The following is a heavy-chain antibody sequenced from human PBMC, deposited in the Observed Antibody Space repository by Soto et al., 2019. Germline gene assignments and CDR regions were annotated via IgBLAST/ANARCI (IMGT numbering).Heavy chain of an antibody. CDR2: IDPSDSYT. CDR3: ASDYYDSSGTWAFDI. D-gene: IGHD3-22*01. Sequence: PGESLKISCKGSGYSFTSYLISWVRLMPGKGLEWMGRIDPSDSYTNYRPSFQVHVTISADKSISTAYLQWSSLKASDTAMYYCASDYYDSSGTWAFDIWGQGTMVTVSS. V-gene: IGHV5-10-1*01. CDR1: GYSFTSYL. J-gene: IGHJ3*02.